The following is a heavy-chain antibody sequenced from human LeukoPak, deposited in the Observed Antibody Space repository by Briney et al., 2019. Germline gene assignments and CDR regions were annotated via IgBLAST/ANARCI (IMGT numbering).Heavy chain of an antibody. D-gene: IGHD6-19*01. CDR1: GFTVSSDY. V-gene: IGHV3-53*01. CDR3: ARGTSTVSAGYY. J-gene: IGHJ4*02. CDR2: IYTGGST. Sequence: TGGSLRLSCAASGFTVSSDYMSWVRQAPGKGLEWVSVIYTGGSTYYADSVKGRFTTSRDASKNTLHLQMNSLRAEDTAVYYCARGTSTVSAGYYWGQGTLVTVSS.